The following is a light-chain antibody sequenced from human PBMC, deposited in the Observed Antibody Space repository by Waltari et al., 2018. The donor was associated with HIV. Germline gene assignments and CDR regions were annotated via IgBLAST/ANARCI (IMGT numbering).Light chain of an antibody. J-gene: IGLJ2*01. CDR1: ALPNQY. Sequence: SYELTQPPSVSVSPGQTARITCSGDALPNQYAYWYQLKPGQAPVFVIYKDSERPAGIPEGFSGSRSGTTVTFTISGVQAEDEADYYCQSADSSGTYVLFGGGTKLTVL. V-gene: IGLV3-25*03. CDR3: QSADSSGTYVL. CDR2: KDS.